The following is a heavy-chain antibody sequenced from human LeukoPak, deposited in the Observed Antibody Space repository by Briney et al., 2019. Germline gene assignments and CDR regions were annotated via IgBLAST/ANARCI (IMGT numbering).Heavy chain of an antibody. CDR1: GGSISGYY. Sequence: PSETLSLTCTVSGGSISGYYWNWVRQPADRGLEWIGRLYSSGDTYYNPSLKSKLTMSVDTSKNQFSLKLRSVTAADTAVYYCARGSSGSTKRYYFDSWGQGALVTVPS. V-gene: IGHV4-4*07. D-gene: IGHD6-19*01. CDR3: ARGSSGSTKRYYFDS. J-gene: IGHJ4*02. CDR2: LYSSGDT.